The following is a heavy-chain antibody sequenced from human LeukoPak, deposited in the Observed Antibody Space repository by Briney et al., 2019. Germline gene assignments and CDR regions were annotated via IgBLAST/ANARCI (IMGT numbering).Heavy chain of an antibody. CDR2: ISGSGGST. CDR3: AKVTRSYYYDSSGYADY. V-gene: IGHV3-23*01. D-gene: IGHD3-22*01. Sequence: GGSLRLSCAASGFTFSSYAMSWVRQAPGKGLEWVSAISGSGGSTYYADSVKGRFTISRDNSKNTLYLQMNSLRAEDTAVYYCAKVTRSYYYDSSGYADYWGQGTLVTVSS. CDR1: GFTFSSYA. J-gene: IGHJ4*02.